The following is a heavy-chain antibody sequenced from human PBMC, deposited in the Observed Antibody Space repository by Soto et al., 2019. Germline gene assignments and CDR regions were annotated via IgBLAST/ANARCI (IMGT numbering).Heavy chain of an antibody. CDR3: ARGPLMSYYNASGSRDRGYFDF. D-gene: IGHD3-10*01. CDR1: GGSFSVYH. V-gene: IGHV4-34*01. Sequence: KPSETLSLTCAVSGGSFSVYHWNWIRQPPGRGLGWLGEISRSGSATYNPSLKGRVTMSVDTSKNQISLVVTAVTAADTAVYYCARGPLMSYYNASGSRDRGYFDFWGQGTLVTVSS. CDR2: ISRSGSA. J-gene: IGHJ4*02.